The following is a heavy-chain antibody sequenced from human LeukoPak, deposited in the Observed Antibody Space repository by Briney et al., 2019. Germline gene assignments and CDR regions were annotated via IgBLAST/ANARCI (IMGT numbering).Heavy chain of an antibody. V-gene: IGHV3-23*01. D-gene: IGHD2-15*01. CDR3: AKSVVVITFRFDD. J-gene: IGHJ4*02. Sequence: PGGSLRLSCAASGSTFNSYVMSWVRQAPGKGLEWVSAINGGGGNTYYADSVKGRFTISRDNSKNMVYLQMNSLRADDTAVYYCAKSVVVITFRFDDWGQGALVTVSS. CDR2: INGGGGNT. CDR1: GSTFNSYV.